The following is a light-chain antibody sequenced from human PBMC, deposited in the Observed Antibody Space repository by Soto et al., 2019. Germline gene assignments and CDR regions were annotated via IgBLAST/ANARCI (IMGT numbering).Light chain of an antibody. Sequence: DIQMTQSPSTLSASEGDRVTISCRASQSVSIWLAWYQQKPGRAPKLLIYKSSILESGVPSRFSGSGSGTEFPLTISSLQPDDFATYYCQQFNTSPWPFGQGTKVEIK. CDR3: QQFNTSPWP. CDR2: KSS. J-gene: IGKJ1*01. V-gene: IGKV1-5*03. CDR1: QSVSIW.